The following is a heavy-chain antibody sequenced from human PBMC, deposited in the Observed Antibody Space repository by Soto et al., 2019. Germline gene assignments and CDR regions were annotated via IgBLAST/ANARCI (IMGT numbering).Heavy chain of an antibody. CDR3: ARGDSSSRYSLDY. Sequence: QVQLVQSGAEVKKPGASVKVSCKASGYTFTSYAIHWVRQAPGQRLEWMGWINAGNGNTKYSQKFQGRVTITRDTSASTAYMELSSLRSEDTAVYYCARGDSSSRYSLDYWGQGTLVTVSS. CDR1: GYTFTSYA. V-gene: IGHV1-3*01. D-gene: IGHD6-13*01. J-gene: IGHJ4*02. CDR2: INAGNGNT.